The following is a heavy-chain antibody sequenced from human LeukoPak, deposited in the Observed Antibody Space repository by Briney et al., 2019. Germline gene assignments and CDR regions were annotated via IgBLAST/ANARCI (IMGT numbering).Heavy chain of an antibody. V-gene: IGHV4-59*01. CDR3: ARDFCSGGSCYSYFHY. Sequence: SETLSLTCTVSVGSISGYYWSWIRQPPGKGLEWIGYIYSSGGTNYNPSLKSRVTISLDTSKNQFSLRLSSVTAADTAVYYCARDFCSGGSCYSYFHYWGQGTLVTVSS. J-gene: IGHJ4*02. CDR2: IYSSGGT. D-gene: IGHD2-15*01. CDR1: VGSISGYY.